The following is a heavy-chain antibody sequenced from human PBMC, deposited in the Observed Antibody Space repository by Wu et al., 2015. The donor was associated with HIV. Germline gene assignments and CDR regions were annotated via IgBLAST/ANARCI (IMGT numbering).Heavy chain of an antibody. CDR2: IIPIFGTA. Sequence: QVQLVQSGAEVKKPGSSVEVSCKASGGTFSSYAISWVRQAPGQGLEWMGRIIPIFGTANYAQKFQGRVTITADESTSTAYMELSSLRSEDTAVYYCAREITMVRGVPLGEYGMDVWGQGTTVTVSS. J-gene: IGHJ6*02. CDR1: GGTFSSYA. CDR3: AREITMVRGVPLGEYGMDV. D-gene: IGHD3-10*01. V-gene: IGHV1-69*13.